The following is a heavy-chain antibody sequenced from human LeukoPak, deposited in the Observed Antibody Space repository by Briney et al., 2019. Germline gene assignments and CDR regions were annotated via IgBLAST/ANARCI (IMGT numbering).Heavy chain of an antibody. Sequence: SETLSLTCTVSGGSISSSSYYWGWIRQPPGKGLEWIGYIYYSGSTNYNPSLKSRVTISVDTSKNQFSLKLSSVTAADTAVYYCASQGITIFGVVNNWFDPWGQGTLVTVSS. CDR2: IYYSGST. D-gene: IGHD3-3*01. V-gene: IGHV4-61*05. J-gene: IGHJ5*02. CDR3: ASQGITIFGVVNNWFDP. CDR1: GGSISSSSYY.